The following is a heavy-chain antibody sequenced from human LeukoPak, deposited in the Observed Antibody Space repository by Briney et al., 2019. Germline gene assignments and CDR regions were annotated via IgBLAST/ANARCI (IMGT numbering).Heavy chain of an antibody. V-gene: IGHV3-7*04. D-gene: IGHD5-24*01. CDR3: ATDRDGYRKNWYRFHY. CDR2: IKHDGTET. J-gene: IGHJ4*02. CDR1: TFTFSTYW. Sequence: PGGSLRLSCAASTFTFSTYWMICVRQAPGKGLEWVANIKHDGTETNYVDSVKGRFTISRDNAKKSLYLQMNSLRAEDSAVYYCATDRDGYRKNWYRFHYWGQGTLVAVSS.